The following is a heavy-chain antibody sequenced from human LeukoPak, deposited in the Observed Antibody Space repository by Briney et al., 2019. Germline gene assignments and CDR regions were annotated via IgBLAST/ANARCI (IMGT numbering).Heavy chain of an antibody. D-gene: IGHD7-27*01. Sequence: GGSLRLSCAASGFTFNNYAMTWVRQAPGKGLEWASSVSGLAGATFYADSVKGRFTVSRDNSKSTVNLRMNSLRAEDSAIYYCARGPGTGGIDYWGQGTLVTVSS. J-gene: IGHJ4*02. CDR1: GFTFNNYA. CDR3: ARGPGTGGIDY. V-gene: IGHV3-23*01. CDR2: VSGLAGAT.